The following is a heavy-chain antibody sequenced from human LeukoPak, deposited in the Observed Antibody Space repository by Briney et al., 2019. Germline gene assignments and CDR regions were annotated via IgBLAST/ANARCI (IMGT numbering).Heavy chain of an antibody. Sequence: SETLSLTCTVSGYSIAHGFFCAWIRQPPGGGLEWIGSLYHSGTTYYNTSLKSRISTSVDTSKNQFSLKLRLVTAADTAVYYCARVEVPRDINDWYFDLWGRGTLVTVSS. CDR1: GYSIAHGFF. CDR3: ARVEVPRDINDWYFDL. CDR2: LYHSGTT. D-gene: IGHD2-15*01. V-gene: IGHV4-38-2*02. J-gene: IGHJ2*01.